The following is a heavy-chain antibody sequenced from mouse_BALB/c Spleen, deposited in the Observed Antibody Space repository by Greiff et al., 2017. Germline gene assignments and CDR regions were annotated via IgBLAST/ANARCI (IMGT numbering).Heavy chain of an antibody. CDR1: GYAFSSYW. CDR2: IYPRDGDT. J-gene: IGHJ3*01. V-gene: IGHV1-80*01. Sequence: VQLQQSGAELVRPGSSVKISCKASGYAFSSYWMNWVKQRPGQGLEWIGQIYPRDGDTNYNGKFKGKATLTADKSSSTAYMQLSSLTSEDSAVYFCAREDYGNWFAYWGQGTLVTVSA. CDR3: AREDYGNWFAY. D-gene: IGHD2-1*01.